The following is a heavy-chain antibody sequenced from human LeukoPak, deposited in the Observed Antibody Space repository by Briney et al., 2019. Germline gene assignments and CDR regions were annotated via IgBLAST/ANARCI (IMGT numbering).Heavy chain of an antibody. Sequence: ASVKVSCKASGYTFTSYGISWVRQAPGQGLEWMGWISAYNGNTNYAQKLQGRVPMTTDTSTSTAYMELRSLRSDDTAVYYCARAGELLWFGELSPNFDYWGQGTLVTVSS. V-gene: IGHV1-18*01. J-gene: IGHJ4*02. CDR3: ARAGELLWFGELSPNFDY. CDR2: ISAYNGNT. CDR1: GYTFTSYG. D-gene: IGHD3-10*01.